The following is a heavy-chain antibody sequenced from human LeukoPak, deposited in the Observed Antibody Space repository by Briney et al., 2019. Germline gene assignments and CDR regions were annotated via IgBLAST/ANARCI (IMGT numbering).Heavy chain of an antibody. CDR2: IKSKTDGGTT. CDR3: TTDPGFTIFGVAYSFDY. J-gene: IGHJ4*02. D-gene: IGHD3-3*01. CDR1: GFTFSNAW. V-gene: IGHV3-15*01. Sequence: PGGSLRLSCAASGFTFSNAWMSWVRQAPGKGLEWVGRIKSKTDGGTTDYAAPVKGRFTISRDDSKNTLYLQMNSLKTEDTAVYYCTTDPGFTIFGVAYSFDYWGQRTLVTVSS.